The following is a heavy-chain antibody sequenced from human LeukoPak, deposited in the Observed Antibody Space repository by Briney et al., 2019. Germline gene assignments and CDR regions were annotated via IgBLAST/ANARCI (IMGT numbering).Heavy chain of an antibody. V-gene: IGHV4-39*01. CDR1: GGSISSSSYY. D-gene: IGHD3-9*01. CDR3: ARRYDILTGPPTYYFDY. CDR2: IYYSAYT. J-gene: IGHJ4*02. Sequence: PSETPSLTCAVSGGSISSSSYYWGWIRQPPGKGLEWIGHIYYSAYTYYNPSLKSRVTISIDTSKNQFSLKLGSVTAADTAVYYCARRYDILTGPPTYYFDYWGQGTLVTVAS.